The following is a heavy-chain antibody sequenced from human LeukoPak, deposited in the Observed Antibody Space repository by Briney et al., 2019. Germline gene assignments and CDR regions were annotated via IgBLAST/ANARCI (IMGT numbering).Heavy chain of an antibody. J-gene: IGHJ3*02. CDR3: ARDRGVLDAFNI. V-gene: IGHV1-2*02. Sequence: ASVKVSCKASGYTFTGYYMHWVRQAPGQGLEWMGWSNPNSGDTNYAQKFQTRATMTRDTSISTVYMELSRLRSDDTAVYFCARDRGVLDAFNIWGQGTMVTVSS. CDR1: GYTFTGYY. D-gene: IGHD2-8*01. CDR2: SNPNSGDT.